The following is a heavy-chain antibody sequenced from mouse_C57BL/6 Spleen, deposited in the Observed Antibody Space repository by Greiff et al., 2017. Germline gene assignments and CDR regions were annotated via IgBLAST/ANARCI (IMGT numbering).Heavy chain of an antibody. J-gene: IGHJ3*01. Sequence: EVQLVESGPGMVKPSQSLSLSCTVTGYSITSCYDWHWIRHLPGNKLEWMDYISYSGSTNYNQSLKSRTTITIDTSKNNFYMKLNPVTTEDTATVYYSTVGYYGDGGFAYWGQGTLVTVSA. D-gene: IGHD1-1*01. V-gene: IGHV3-1*01. CDR2: ISYSGST. CDR3: STVGYYGDGGFAY. CDR1: GYSITSCYD.